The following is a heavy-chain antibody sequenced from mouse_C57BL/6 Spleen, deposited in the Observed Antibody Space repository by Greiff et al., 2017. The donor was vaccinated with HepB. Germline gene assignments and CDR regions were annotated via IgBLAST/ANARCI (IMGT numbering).Heavy chain of an antibody. CDR2: ISSGSSTI. D-gene: IGHD2-4*01. Sequence: EVKLQESGGGLVKPGGSLKLSCAASGFTFSDYGMHWVRQAPEKGLEWVAYISSGSSTIYYADTVKGRFTISRDNAKNTLFLQMTSLRSEDTAMYYCARIYDYDGAYWGQGTLVTVSA. J-gene: IGHJ3*01. CDR3: ARIYDYDGAY. V-gene: IGHV5-17*01. CDR1: GFTFSDYG.